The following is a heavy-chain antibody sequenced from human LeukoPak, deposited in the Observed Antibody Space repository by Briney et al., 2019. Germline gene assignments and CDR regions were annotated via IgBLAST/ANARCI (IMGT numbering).Heavy chain of an antibody. V-gene: IGHV3-7*01. CDR3: ARDDAFDI. Sequence: PGGSLRLSCAASGFTFSSYSMTWVRQAPGKGLEWVANMNQDGSEKYYVDSVKGRFTISRDNAKNSLYLQMNSLRAEDTAVYYCARDDAFDIWGQGTMVTVSS. CDR1: GFTFSSYS. J-gene: IGHJ3*02. CDR2: MNQDGSEK.